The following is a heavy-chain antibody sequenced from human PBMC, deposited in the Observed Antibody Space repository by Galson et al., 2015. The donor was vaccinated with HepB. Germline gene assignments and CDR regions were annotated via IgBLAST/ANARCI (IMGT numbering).Heavy chain of an antibody. CDR2: ISYDGSNK. J-gene: IGHJ4*02. V-gene: IGHV3-30*18. CDR3: AKEHDYGDYGFDY. Sequence: SLRLSCAASGFTFSSYGMHWVRQAPGKRLEWVAVISYDGSNKYYADSVKGRFTISRDNSKNTLYLQMNSLRAEDTAVYYCAKEHDYGDYGFDYWGQGTLVIVSS. D-gene: IGHD4-17*01. CDR1: GFTFSSYG.